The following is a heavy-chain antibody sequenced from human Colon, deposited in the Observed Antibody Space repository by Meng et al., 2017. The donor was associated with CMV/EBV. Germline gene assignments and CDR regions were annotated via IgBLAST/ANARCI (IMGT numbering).Heavy chain of an antibody. D-gene: IGHD6-13*01. CDR2: IYPQDGGT. CDR3: VRESWYFDF. Sequence: QVHLVQSGTEVKKPGAPVKVSCKTSGYTFTANHLHWVRQAPGQGLEWMGWIYPQDGGTYFAQKFQDRVTLTRDTSITTAYMELSGLTSDDTAIYYCVRESWYFDFWGEGTLVTVSS. J-gene: IGHJ4*02. CDR1: GYTFTANH. V-gene: IGHV1-2*02.